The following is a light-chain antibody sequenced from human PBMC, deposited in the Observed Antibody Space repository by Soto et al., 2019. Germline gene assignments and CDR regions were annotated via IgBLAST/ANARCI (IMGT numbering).Light chain of an antibody. V-gene: IGKV1-6*01. Sequence: AIQMTQSPSSLSASEGDRVIITCRASQDIRNDLGWYQQKPGKAPKLLIYAASSLHRGVPSRFSGSGSGTDFTLTITSLQPEDFATYYCLQDYNYPWTFGQGTKVEIK. CDR2: AAS. CDR3: LQDYNYPWT. J-gene: IGKJ1*01. CDR1: QDIRND.